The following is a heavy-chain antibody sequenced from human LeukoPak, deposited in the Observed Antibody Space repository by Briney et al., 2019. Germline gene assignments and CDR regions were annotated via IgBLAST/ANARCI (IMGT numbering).Heavy chain of an antibody. V-gene: IGHV4-30-4*01. Sequence: SETLSLTCTVSGGSISSGDYYWSWIRQPPGKGREWIGYIYYSGSTYYNPSLKSRVTISVDTSKNQFSLKLSSVTAADTAVYYCHAAAGTGLDYWGQGTLVTVSS. J-gene: IGHJ4*02. D-gene: IGHD6-13*01. CDR1: GGSISSGDYY. CDR2: IYYSGST. CDR3: HAAAGTGLDY.